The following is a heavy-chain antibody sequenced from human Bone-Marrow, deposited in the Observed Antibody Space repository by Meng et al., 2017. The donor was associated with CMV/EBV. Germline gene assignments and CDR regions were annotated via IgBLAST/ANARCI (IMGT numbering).Heavy chain of an antibody. CDR1: GCSISSSSYY. V-gene: IGHV4-39*07. CDR3: ARGRAFGYNLRFHYYGMDV. J-gene: IGHJ6*02. Sequence: SETLSLTCTVSGCSISSSSYYWGWIRQPPGKGREWIGSIYYSGRTYYNLSLKSRVTISVDTSMNQCSLKLSSVTAADTAVYYCARGRAFGYNLRFHYYGMDVWGQGTTVPVSS. D-gene: IGHD5-24*01. CDR2: IYYSGRT.